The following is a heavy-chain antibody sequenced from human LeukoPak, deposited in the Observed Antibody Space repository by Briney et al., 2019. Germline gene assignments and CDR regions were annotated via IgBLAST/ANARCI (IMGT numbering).Heavy chain of an antibody. V-gene: IGHV4-59*01. J-gene: IGHJ4*02. CDR1: GGSISSYY. CDR2: IYYSGST. D-gene: IGHD5-24*01. CDR3: ARGEMATTDLDY. Sequence: SETLSLTCTVSGGSISSYYWGWIRQPPGKGLEWIGYIYYSGSTNYNPSLKSRVTISVDTSKNRFSLKLSSVTAADTAVYYCARGEMATTDLDYWGQGTLVTVSS.